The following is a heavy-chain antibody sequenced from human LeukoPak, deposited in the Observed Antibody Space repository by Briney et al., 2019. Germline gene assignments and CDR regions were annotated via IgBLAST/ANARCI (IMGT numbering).Heavy chain of an antibody. CDR1: GGTFSSYA. J-gene: IGHJ4*02. V-gene: IGHV1-69*13. CDR3: ARDYGGNLFPTDF. Sequence: SVKVSCTASGGTFSSYAISWVRQAPGQGLEWMGGIIPIFGTANYAQKFQGRVTITADGSTSTAYMELSSLRSEDTAVYYCARDYGGNLFPTDFWGQGTLVTVSS. CDR2: IIPIFGTA. D-gene: IGHD4-23*01.